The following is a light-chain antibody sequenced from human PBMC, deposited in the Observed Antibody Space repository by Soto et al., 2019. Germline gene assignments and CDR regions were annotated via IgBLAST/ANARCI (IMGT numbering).Light chain of an antibody. V-gene: IGKV1-39*01. CDR3: QQTYSTPFT. Sequence: DIQMTQSPSSLSASVGDRVTITCRASQSISSYLNWYQQKPGKAPKLLIYAASSLQSGVPSRFSGSGSGTDFTLTISSLQPDDFATYYCQQTYSTPFTFGPGTKVDIQ. CDR2: AAS. CDR1: QSISSY. J-gene: IGKJ3*01.